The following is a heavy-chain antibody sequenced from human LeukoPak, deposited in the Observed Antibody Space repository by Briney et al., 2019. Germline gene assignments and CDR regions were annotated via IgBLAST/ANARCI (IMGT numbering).Heavy chain of an antibody. CDR2: IYTSGST. Sequence: PSETLSLTCTVSGGSISSYYWSWSRQPAGTGLEWIGRIYTSGSTNYNPSLKSRVTMSVDTSKNQFSLKLSSVTAADTAVYYCARGNFWSGYPYCFDYWGQGTLVTVSS. CDR1: GGSISSYY. V-gene: IGHV4-4*07. D-gene: IGHD3-3*01. CDR3: ARGNFWSGYPYCFDY. J-gene: IGHJ4*02.